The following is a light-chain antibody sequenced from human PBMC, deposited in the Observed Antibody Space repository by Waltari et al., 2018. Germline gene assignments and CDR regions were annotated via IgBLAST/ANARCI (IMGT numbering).Light chain of an antibody. CDR3: QKYERLPAT. CDR2: DTF. Sequence: EVVLTQSPGTLSLSPGERATLSCRASQSVGRSLVWYQQKPGQAPRLLIYDTFRRATGIPDRFSGSGSETDFSLTISRLEPEDFAVYYCQKYERLPATFGQGTKVE. V-gene: IGKV3-20*01. CDR1: QSVGRS. J-gene: IGKJ1*01.